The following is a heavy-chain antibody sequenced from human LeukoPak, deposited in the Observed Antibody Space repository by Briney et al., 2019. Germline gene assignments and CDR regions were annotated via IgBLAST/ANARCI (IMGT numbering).Heavy chain of an antibody. CDR1: GFTFSSYA. Sequence: GRSLRLSCAASGFTFSSYAMSWVRQAPGKGLEWVSSISGSGTNTYYADSVKGRFTISRDNSRNLLFLQMSSLRVEDTAVYYCAKRRHYYGSGDYYRDPWGQGTLVTVSS. J-gene: IGHJ5*02. CDR2: ISGSGTNT. D-gene: IGHD3-10*01. CDR3: AKRRHYYGSGDYYRDP. V-gene: IGHV3-23*01.